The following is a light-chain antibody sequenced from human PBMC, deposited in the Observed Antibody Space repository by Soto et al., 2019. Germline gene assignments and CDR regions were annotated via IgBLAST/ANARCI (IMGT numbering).Light chain of an antibody. J-gene: IGKJ4*01. CDR3: QRYGSSSLS. CDR1: QSLSSTC. Sequence: ESVLTQSPGTRSLSPGERATLFCRASQSLSSTCLAWYQQRPGQAPRLLIFGASNRATGIPDRFRGSGSGTDFTLTISRLEPGDFAVYYCQRYGSSSLSFGGGTKVDIK. CDR2: GAS. V-gene: IGKV3-20*01.